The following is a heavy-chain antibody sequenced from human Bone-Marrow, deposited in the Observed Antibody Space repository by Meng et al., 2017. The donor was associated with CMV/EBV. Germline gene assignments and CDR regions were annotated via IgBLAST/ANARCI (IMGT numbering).Heavy chain of an antibody. V-gene: IGHV4-59*01. CDR1: GGSISSYY. Sequence: SETLSLTCTVSGGSISSYYWSWIRQPPGKGLEWIGYIYYSGSTNYNPSLKSRVTISVDTSKNQFSLKLSSVTAADKAVYYCARAHKDYGSGNYYKAYYYYYGMDVWGQGTTVTVSS. J-gene: IGHJ6*02. CDR2: IYYSGST. D-gene: IGHD3-10*01. CDR3: ARAHKDYGSGNYYKAYYYYYGMDV.